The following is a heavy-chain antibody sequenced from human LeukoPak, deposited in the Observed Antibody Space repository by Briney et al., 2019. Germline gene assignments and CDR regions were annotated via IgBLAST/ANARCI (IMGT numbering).Heavy chain of an antibody. D-gene: IGHD3-9*01. CDR2: IYYSGNT. J-gene: IGHJ4*02. Sequence: PSETLSLTCTVSGGSINSSSHYWGWIRQPPGGGLEWIGSIYYSGNTYYNPSLRSRVTISVDTPKNKFSLHLTSVTAADTALYRCARSDVLTGYFTRKVGFDYWGQGTVVTVSS. CDR3: ARSDVLTGYFTRKVGFDY. V-gene: IGHV4-39*01. CDR1: GGSINSSSHY.